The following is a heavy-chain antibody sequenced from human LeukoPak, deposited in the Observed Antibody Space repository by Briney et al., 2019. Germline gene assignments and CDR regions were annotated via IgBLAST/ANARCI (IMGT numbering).Heavy chain of an antibody. Sequence: PGGSLRLCCVASGISFSSYWMAWVRQAPGKGLEWVANIKYDGTHKFYADSVKGRFTISRDNAKNSLFLEMNSLTADDTAVYFCASSHDSSGNDWGQGTLVTVSS. D-gene: IGHD3-22*01. CDR1: GISFSSYW. CDR2: IKYDGTHK. CDR3: ASSHDSSGND. J-gene: IGHJ4*02. V-gene: IGHV3-7*01.